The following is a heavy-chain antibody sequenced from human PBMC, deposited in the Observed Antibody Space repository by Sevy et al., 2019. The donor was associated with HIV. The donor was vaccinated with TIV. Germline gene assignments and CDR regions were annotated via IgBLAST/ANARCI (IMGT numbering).Heavy chain of an antibody. CDR2: IRSNAYGGTP. J-gene: IGHJ5*02. CDR1: GFTFRDSG. CDR3: SRASTYDFWLNT. Sequence: GGSLRLSCTGSGFTFRDSGISWFRQAPGKGLEWVSLIRSNAYGGTPLYAASVKDRFIISRDDSKGIAYLQMNSLKTEDTAVYYCSRASTYDFWLNTWGQGTLVTVSS. V-gene: IGHV3-49*03. D-gene: IGHD3-3*01.